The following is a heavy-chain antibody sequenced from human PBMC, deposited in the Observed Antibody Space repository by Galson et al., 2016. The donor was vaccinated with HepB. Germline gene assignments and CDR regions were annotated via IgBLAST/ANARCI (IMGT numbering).Heavy chain of an antibody. J-gene: IGHJ4*02. CDR2: ISGSGSDT. CDR1: GFTFTNYI. Sequence: SLRLSCAASGFTFTNYIMSWVRHAPGKGLEWVSAISGSGSDTYYLAFAKGRVTISKDNSKNTGYLQMTNLRAEDTSIYYCAKLMGDWGDRSTGFVDYWGQGTLVTVSS. V-gene: IGHV3-23*01. D-gene: IGHD2-21*01. CDR3: AKLMGDWGDRSTGFVDY.